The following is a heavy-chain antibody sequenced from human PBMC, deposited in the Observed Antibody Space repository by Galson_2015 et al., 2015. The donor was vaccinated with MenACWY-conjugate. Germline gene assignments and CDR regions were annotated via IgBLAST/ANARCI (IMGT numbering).Heavy chain of an antibody. CDR2: IWYDGSNK. Sequence: SLRLSCAASGFTFSSYGMHWVRQAPGKGLEWVAVIWYDGSNKYYADSVKGRFTISRDNSQSTLYLQMNSLRAEDTAVYYCARDLSSMGYYYYGLDVWGQGTTVTVSS. CDR1: GFTFSSYG. CDR3: ARDLSSMGYYYYGLDV. V-gene: IGHV3-33*01. J-gene: IGHJ6*02. D-gene: IGHD6-13*01.